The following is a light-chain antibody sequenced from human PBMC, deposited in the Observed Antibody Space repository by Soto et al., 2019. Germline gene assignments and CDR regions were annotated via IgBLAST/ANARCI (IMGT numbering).Light chain of an antibody. J-gene: IGKJ4*01. Sequence: EIVLTQSPATLSLSPGERATLSCRASQSVSSYLAWYQQKPGQAPRLLIYDASNRATGIPARFSGSGSGTDFTLTISGLEPEDFAVYYCQQRSNWRGLTFGGGTKVEIK. CDR1: QSVSSY. V-gene: IGKV3-11*01. CDR2: DAS. CDR3: QQRSNWRGLT.